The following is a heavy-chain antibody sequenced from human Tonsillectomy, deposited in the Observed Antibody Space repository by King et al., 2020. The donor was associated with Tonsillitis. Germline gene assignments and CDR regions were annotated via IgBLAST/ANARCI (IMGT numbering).Heavy chain of an antibody. CDR1: GFMFRTYS. V-gene: IGHV3-21*01. CDR3: VVILTRWIFDD. J-gene: IGHJ4*02. Sequence: DVQLVESGGGLVEPGGSLRLSCAASGFMFRTYSMSWVRQAPGKGLEWVSSISSISDFIYYADSVKGRFFISRDNAKNSLYLQMDGLRAEDTAVYYCVVILTRWIFDDWGQGTLVTVSS. CDR2: ISSISDFI. D-gene: IGHD3-10*01.